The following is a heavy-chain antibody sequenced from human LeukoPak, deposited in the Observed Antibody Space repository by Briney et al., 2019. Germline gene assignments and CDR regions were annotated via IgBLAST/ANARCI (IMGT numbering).Heavy chain of an antibody. CDR3: AREAWGSYRQPVDY. V-gene: IGHV4-39*07. CDR2: IYYSGST. CDR1: GGSISSSSYY. J-gene: IGHJ4*02. D-gene: IGHD3-16*02. Sequence: SETLSLTCTVSGGSISSSSYYWGWIRQPPGKGLEWIGSIYYSGSTYYNPSLKSRVTISVDTSKNQFSLKLSSVTAADTAVYYCAREAWGSYRQPVDYWGQGTLVTVSS.